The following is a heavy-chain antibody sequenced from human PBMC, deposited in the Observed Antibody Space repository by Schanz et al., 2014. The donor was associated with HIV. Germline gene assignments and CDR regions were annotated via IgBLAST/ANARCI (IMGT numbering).Heavy chain of an antibody. CDR3: ARATRGIGYCTNGVCYGEDQ. Sequence: EVQLVESGGVVVQPGGSLRLSCAASGFTFDDYTMHWVRQAPGKGLEWVSVISGGGNTYYADSVKGRFTVSRDKSNNTLYLEMSSLRVEDTAIYYCARATRGIGYCTNGVCYGEDQWGQGTLVTVSS. D-gene: IGHD2-8*01. CDR2: ISGGGNT. J-gene: IGHJ4*02. CDR1: GFTFDDYT. V-gene: IGHV3-43*01.